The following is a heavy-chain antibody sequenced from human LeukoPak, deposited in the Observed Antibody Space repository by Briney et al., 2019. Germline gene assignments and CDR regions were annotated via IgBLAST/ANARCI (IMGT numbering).Heavy chain of an antibody. Sequence: KPSETLSLTCTVSGDSINNNNYYWGWIRQPPGKGLEWIGNIYYNGRTYYSPSLKSRGTISVDTSNNQFSLKLSSVTAADTAVYYCARWGDSHWPLYYFDYWGQGTLVTVSS. CDR2: IYYNGRT. D-gene: IGHD3-10*01. CDR1: GDSINNNNYY. V-gene: IGHV4-39*01. J-gene: IGHJ4*02. CDR3: ARWGDSHWPLYYFDY.